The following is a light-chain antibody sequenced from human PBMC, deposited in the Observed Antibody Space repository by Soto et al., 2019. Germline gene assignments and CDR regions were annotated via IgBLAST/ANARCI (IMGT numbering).Light chain of an antibody. CDR1: LGVRTS. Sequence: EFVLTQSPVTLSLSPGESATLACRASLGVRTSLAWYQQKPGQAPRLLIYDTSNRATGIPAMFSGSGSGPDFTLTISALEPEDFALYYCQQRYSWPLTFGGGTKVEIK. CDR3: QQRYSWPLT. CDR2: DTS. V-gene: IGKV3-11*01. J-gene: IGKJ4*01.